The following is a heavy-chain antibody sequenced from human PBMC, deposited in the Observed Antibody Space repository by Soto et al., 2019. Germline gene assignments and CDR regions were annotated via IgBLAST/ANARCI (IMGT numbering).Heavy chain of an antibody. D-gene: IGHD3-22*01. J-gene: IGHJ3*02. V-gene: IGHV3-23*01. CDR1: GFTFSSYA. Sequence: GGSLRLSCAASGFTFSSYAMSWVRQAPGKGLEWVSAISGSGGSTYYADSVRGRFTISRDNSKNTLYLQMNSLRAEDTAVYYCAKEAYDSSGYWSPDAFDIWGQGTMVTVSS. CDR2: ISGSGGST. CDR3: AKEAYDSSGYWSPDAFDI.